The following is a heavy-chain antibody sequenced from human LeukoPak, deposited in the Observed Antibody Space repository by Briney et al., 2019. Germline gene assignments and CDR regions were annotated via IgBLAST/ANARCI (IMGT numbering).Heavy chain of an antibody. D-gene: IGHD1-1*01. CDR2: MNPYSGNT. CDR1: GYTFTSYY. CDR3: ARAANWHDDDWFDP. Sequence: ASVKVSCKASGYTFTSYYINWVRQATGQGPEWMGWMNPYSGNTDYAQRFQGRVTMTRNTSISTAYMELSSLRSEDTAVYYCARAANWHDDDWFDPWGQGTLVTVSS. V-gene: IGHV1-8*01. J-gene: IGHJ5*02.